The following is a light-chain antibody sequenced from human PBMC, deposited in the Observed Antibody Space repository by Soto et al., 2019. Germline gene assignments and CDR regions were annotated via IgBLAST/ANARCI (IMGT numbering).Light chain of an antibody. CDR3: TSWTTSTTMI. J-gene: IGLJ2*01. CDR2: DVN. Sequence: QSVLTQPASVSGSPGQSITISCTGTSSDIGAYNFVSWYQQHQGKAPKLMLYDVNIRPSGVSNRFSGSKSGNTASLTISGLQAEDEADYYCTSWTTSTTMIFGGGTKLTVL. V-gene: IGLV2-14*03. CDR1: SSDIGAYNF.